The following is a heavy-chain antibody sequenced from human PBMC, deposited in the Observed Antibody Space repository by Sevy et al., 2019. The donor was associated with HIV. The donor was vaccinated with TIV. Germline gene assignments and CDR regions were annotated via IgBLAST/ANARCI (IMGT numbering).Heavy chain of an antibody. D-gene: IGHD6-19*01. V-gene: IGHV3-23*01. Sequence: GGSLRLSCAASGFTFTNYGMHWVRQAPGKGLEGVSGISNSGANTYYADSVRGRFTVSRDNSMNAVYLQLNSLRAEDTAIYYGAKEWTLLSDWYGEFDYWGQGTLVTVSS. CDR2: ISNSGANT. J-gene: IGHJ4*02. CDR1: GFTFTNYG. CDR3: AKEWTLLSDWYGEFDY.